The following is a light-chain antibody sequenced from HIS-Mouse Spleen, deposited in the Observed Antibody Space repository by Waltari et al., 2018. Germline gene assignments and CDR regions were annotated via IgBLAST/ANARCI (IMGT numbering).Light chain of an antibody. J-gene: IGLJ2*01. CDR2: EDS. Sequence: SYDLTQPPSVSVSPGQTARITGHGDALPTKYDYWYQQKPGQAPVLVIYEDSKRPSGIPERFSGSSSGTMATLTISGAQVEDEADYYCYSTDSSGNHRVFGGGTKLTVL. V-gene: IGLV3-10*01. CDR3: YSTDSSGNHRV. CDR1: ALPTKY.